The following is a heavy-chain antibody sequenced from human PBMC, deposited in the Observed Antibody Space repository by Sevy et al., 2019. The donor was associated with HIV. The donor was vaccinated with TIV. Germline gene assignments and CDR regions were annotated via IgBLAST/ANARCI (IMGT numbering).Heavy chain of an antibody. CDR2: ISGRGGST. J-gene: IGHJ6*02. CDR1: GFTFSSYA. V-gene: IGHV3-23*01. CDR3: AKAPPGHCSSSSCPRAYYYYGMDV. D-gene: IGHD2-15*01. Sequence: GGSQRLSCAASGFTFSSYAMNWVRQAPGKGLEWVSAISGRGGSTYYADSVEGRFTMSRDISKNTLYLQMNSLRAEDTAVYYCAKAPPGHCSSSSCPRAYYYYGMDVWGQGTTVTVSS.